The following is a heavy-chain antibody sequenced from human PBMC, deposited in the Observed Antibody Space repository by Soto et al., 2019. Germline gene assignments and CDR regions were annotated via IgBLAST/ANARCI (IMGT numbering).Heavy chain of an antibody. CDR2: ISGYNGNT. D-gene: IGHD6-19*01. Sequence: ASVKVSCKASGYTFSNFGLSWVRQAPGQGLEWMGWISGYNGNTNSAERFQGRVTMTTDTSTSTAYMEVRSLTSDDTAVYYCARVGQYSSGWYLYYYYGMDVWGQGTTVTVSS. V-gene: IGHV1-18*01. CDR1: GYTFSNFG. CDR3: ARVGQYSSGWYLYYYYGMDV. J-gene: IGHJ6*02.